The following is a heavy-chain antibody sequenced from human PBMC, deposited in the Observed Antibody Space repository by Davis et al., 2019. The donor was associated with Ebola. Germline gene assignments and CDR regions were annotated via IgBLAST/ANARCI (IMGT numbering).Heavy chain of an antibody. CDR1: GGSISSSSYY. Sequence: SDTLSLTCTVPGGSISSSSYYWSWIRQPPGKGLEWIGEINHSGSTNYNPSLKSRVTISVDTSKNQFSLKLSSVTAADTAVYYCAREAYSSGWNAFDIWGQGTMVTVSS. CDR2: INHSGST. V-gene: IGHV4-39*07. J-gene: IGHJ3*02. CDR3: AREAYSSGWNAFDI. D-gene: IGHD6-19*01.